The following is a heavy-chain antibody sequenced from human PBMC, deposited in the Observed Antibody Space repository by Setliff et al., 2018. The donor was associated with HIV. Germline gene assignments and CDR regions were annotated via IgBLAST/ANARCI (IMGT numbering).Heavy chain of an antibody. Sequence: SETLSLTCAVYGGSFSGYYWSWIRQPPGKGLEWIGEINHSGSTNYNPSLKSRVTISVDTSKNQFSLKLSSVTAADTAVYYCARLPYSSGWYYYYYMDVWGKGTTVTVSS. D-gene: IGHD6-19*01. V-gene: IGHV4-34*01. J-gene: IGHJ6*03. CDR1: GGSFSGYY. CDR3: ARLPYSSGWYYYYYMDV. CDR2: INHSGST.